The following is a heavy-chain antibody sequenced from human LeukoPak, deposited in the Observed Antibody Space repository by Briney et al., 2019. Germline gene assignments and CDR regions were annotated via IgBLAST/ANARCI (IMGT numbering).Heavy chain of an antibody. V-gene: IGHV3-23*01. CDR2: ISGSGTGGRT. CDR3: AKAGSIRFDY. Sequence: GGSLRLSCAASGFTFITYAMSWVRQAPGKGLEWVSGISGSGTGGRTYYADSVKGRFTISRDNSKNTLYLQMNCLRAEDTAVYYCAKAGSIRFDYWGQGTLVTVSS. D-gene: IGHD1-26*01. CDR1: GFTFITYA. J-gene: IGHJ4*02.